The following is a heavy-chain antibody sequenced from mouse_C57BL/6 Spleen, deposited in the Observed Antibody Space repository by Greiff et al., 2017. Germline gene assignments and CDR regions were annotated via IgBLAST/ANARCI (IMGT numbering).Heavy chain of an antibody. CDR2: IYPRAGST. D-gene: IGHD2-1*01. J-gene: IGHJ2*01. V-gene: IGHV1-85*01. CDR3: ASDGNFFDY. Sequence: VQLPPSGPALVTPGASVKLSCKASGYTFTSYDINWVKQRPGPGLEWIGWIYPRAGSTKYNEKFKGKATLTVDTSSSTAYMELHSLTSEDSAVYFCASDGNFFDYWGQGTTLTVSS. CDR1: GYTFTSYD.